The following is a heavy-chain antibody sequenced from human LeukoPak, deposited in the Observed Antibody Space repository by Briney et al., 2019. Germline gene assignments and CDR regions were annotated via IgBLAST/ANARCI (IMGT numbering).Heavy chain of an antibody. Sequence: GLSLRLSCAASGFTFSSYGMHWVRQAPGKGLEWVAVISYDGSNKYYADSVKGRFTISRDNSKNTLYLQMNSLRAEDTAVYYCARVLSRARYFDWLLQRNYGMDVWGQGTTVTVSS. D-gene: IGHD3-9*01. CDR2: ISYDGSNK. J-gene: IGHJ6*02. CDR3: ARVLSRARYFDWLLQRNYGMDV. CDR1: GFTFSSYG. V-gene: IGHV3-30*03.